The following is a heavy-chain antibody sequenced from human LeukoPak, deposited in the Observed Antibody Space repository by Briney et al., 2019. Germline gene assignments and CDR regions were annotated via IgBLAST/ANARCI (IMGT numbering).Heavy chain of an antibody. Sequence: ASVKVSCKVSGYTLTELSMHLVRQAPGKGLEWMGGFDPEDGETIYAQKFQGRVTMTEDTSTDTAYMELSSLRSEDTAVYYCATDIAAAGILIRYGYWGQGTLVTVSS. D-gene: IGHD6-13*01. CDR1: GYTLTELS. CDR2: FDPEDGET. J-gene: IGHJ4*02. CDR3: ATDIAAAGILIRYGY. V-gene: IGHV1-24*01.